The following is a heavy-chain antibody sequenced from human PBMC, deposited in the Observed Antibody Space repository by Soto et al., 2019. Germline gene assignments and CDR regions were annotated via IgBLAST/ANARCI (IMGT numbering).Heavy chain of an antibody. Sequence: SETLSLTCAVYGGSFSGYYWSWIRQPPGKGLEWIGEINHSGSTNYNPSLKSRVTISVDTSKNQFSLKLSSVTAADTAVYYCARRPLISRSYYDFWSGSALDYWGQGTLVTVSS. CDR1: GGSFSGYY. V-gene: IGHV4-34*01. J-gene: IGHJ4*02. D-gene: IGHD3-3*01. CDR2: INHSGST. CDR3: ARRPLISRSYYDFWSGSALDY.